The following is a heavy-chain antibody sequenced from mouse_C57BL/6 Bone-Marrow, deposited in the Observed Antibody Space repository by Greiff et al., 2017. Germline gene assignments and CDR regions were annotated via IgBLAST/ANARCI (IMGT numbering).Heavy chain of an antibody. Sequence: VQLQQSGPELVKPGASVKLSCKASGYTFTSYGINWVKQTPVHGLEWIGAIDPETGGTAYNQKFKGKAILTADKSSSTAYMALRSLTSEASAVYYGTRQELGLDYWGQGTTLTVSS. J-gene: IGHJ2*01. V-gene: IGHV1-15*01. CDR1: GYTFTSYG. D-gene: IGHD4-1*01. CDR3: TRQELGLDY. CDR2: IDPETGGT.